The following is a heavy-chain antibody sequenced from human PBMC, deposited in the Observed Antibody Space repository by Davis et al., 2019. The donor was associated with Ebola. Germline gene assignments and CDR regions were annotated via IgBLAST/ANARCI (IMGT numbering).Heavy chain of an antibody. V-gene: IGHV1-18*04. J-gene: IGHJ4*02. CDR3: AGGSGWLFFDY. CDR2: INPHNGNT. D-gene: IGHD6-19*01. CDR1: GYTFTNYG. Sequence: AASVKVSCKASGYTFTNYGITWVRQAPGQGLEWMGWINPHNGNTNYAQNVQGRVTITRDTSASTAYMELSSLRSEDTAVYYCAGGSGWLFFDYWGQGTLVTVSS.